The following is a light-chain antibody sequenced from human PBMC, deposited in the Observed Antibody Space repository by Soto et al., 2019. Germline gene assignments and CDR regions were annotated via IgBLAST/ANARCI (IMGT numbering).Light chain of an antibody. V-gene: IGLV3-1*01. J-gene: IGLJ2*01. CDR1: ELGDKY. CDR3: QAWDSSTVV. CDR2: QDT. Sequence: SYELTQPPSVSVSPGQTASITCSGDELGDKYAYWYRQKLGQSPVLVIYQDTRRPSGIPERFSGSNSGNTATLTISGTQAMDEADYYCQAWDSSTVVFGGGTKLTVL.